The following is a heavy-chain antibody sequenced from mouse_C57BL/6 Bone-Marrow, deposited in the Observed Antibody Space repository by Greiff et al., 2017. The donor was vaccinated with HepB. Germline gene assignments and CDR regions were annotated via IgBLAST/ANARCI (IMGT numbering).Heavy chain of an antibody. Sequence: EVKLMESGAELVRPGASVKLSCTASGFNIKDDYMHWVKQRPEQGLEWIEWIDPENGDTEYASKFQGKATITADTSSNTAYLQLSSLTSEDTAVYYCTTITTVVYWYFDVWGTGTTVTVSS. CDR2: IDPENGDT. D-gene: IGHD1-1*01. CDR1: GFNIKDDY. CDR3: TTITTVVYWYFDV. V-gene: IGHV14-4*01. J-gene: IGHJ1*03.